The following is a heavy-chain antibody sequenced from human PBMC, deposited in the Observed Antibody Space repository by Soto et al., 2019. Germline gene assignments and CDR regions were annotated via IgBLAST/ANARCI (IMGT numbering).Heavy chain of an antibody. CDR1: GFTFSSYG. Sequence: GGSLRLSCAASGFTFSSYGMHWVRQAPGKGLEWVAVIWYDGSNKYYADSVKGRFTISRDNSKNTLYLQMNSLRAEDTAVYYCARDSDITMVRGVTSGFDYWGQGT. D-gene: IGHD3-10*01. J-gene: IGHJ4*02. V-gene: IGHV3-33*01. CDR3: ARDSDITMVRGVTSGFDY. CDR2: IWYDGSNK.